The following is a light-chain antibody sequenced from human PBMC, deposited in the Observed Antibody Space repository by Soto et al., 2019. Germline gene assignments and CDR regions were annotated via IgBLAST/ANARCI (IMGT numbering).Light chain of an antibody. CDR3: CSYAGSSTS. Sequence: QSALTQPASVSGSPGQSFTISCTGTSSDVGSYNLVSWYQQHPGKAPKLMIYEVSKRPSGVSNRFSGSKSGNTASLTISGLQAEDEADYYCCSYAGSSTSFGGGTQLTVL. CDR2: EVS. J-gene: IGLJ3*02. V-gene: IGLV2-23*02. CDR1: SSDVGSYNL.